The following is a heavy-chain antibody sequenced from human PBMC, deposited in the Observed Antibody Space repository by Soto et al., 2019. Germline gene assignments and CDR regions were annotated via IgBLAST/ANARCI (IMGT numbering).Heavy chain of an antibody. CDR1: GFTFSSYG. CDR3: AKDLNSTDYYYYGMDV. CDR2: ISYDGSNK. D-gene: IGHD2-2*01. V-gene: IGHV3-30*18. Sequence: GGSLRLSCAASGFTFSSYGMHWVRQAPGKGLEWVAVISYDGSNKYYADSVKGRFTISRDNSKNTLYLQMNSLRAEDTAVYYCAKDLNSTDYYYYGMDVWGQGTTVTVSS. J-gene: IGHJ6*02.